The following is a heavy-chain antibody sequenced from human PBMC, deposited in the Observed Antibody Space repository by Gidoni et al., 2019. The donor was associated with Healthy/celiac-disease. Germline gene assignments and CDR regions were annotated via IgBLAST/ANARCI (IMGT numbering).Heavy chain of an antibody. CDR3: ARGGYCSGGSCYGVTFDY. Sequence: QVQLQQSGPGLVKPSPTLSLTCAISGDSVSSNSAAWNWLRQSPSRGLEWLGRTYYRSKWYNDYAVSVKSRITINPDTSKNQFCLQLNSVTPEDTGVYYCARGGYCSGGSCYGVTFDYCDQGTLVTVSS. CDR1: GDSVSSNSAA. D-gene: IGHD2-15*01. CDR2: TYYRSKWYN. J-gene: IGHJ4*02. V-gene: IGHV6-1*01.